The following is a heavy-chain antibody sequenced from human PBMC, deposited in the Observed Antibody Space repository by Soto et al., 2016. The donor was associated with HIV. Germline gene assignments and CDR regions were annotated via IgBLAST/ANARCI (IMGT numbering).Heavy chain of an antibody. CDR1: GYTFTSYY. D-gene: IGHD2-2*01. CDR3: ARYQLLLFDY. J-gene: IGHJ4*02. V-gene: IGHV1-46*01. Sequence: QVQLVQSGSEVKKPGASVKVSCKASGYTFTSYYMHWVRQAPGQGLEWVGIINPSGGNTGYAQRFQGKFTMTRDTSTSTVYMELSSLRSEDTAVYYCARYQLLLFDYWGQGTLVTVSS. CDR2: INPSGGNT.